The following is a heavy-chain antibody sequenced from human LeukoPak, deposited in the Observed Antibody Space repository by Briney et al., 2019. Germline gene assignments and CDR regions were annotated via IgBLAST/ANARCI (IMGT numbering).Heavy chain of an antibody. CDR1: VYTFTGYY. Sequence: GASQKVSCKASVYTFTGYYMHWVRQAPGQGLEWMGWINPNSGGTNYAQKFQGRVTMTRDTSISTAYMELSRLRSDDTAVYYCARDQSYSSGWYFHWGQGTLVTVSS. CDR2: INPNSGGT. CDR3: ARDQSYSSGWYFH. J-gene: IGHJ4*02. D-gene: IGHD6-19*01. V-gene: IGHV1-2*02.